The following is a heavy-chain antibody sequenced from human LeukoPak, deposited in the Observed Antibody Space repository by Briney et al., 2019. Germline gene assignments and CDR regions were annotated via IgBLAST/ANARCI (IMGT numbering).Heavy chain of an antibody. V-gene: IGHV3-30*18. CDR3: AKSTTVTQRGYFDY. Sequence: GGSLRLSCAASGFTFSSYGMHWVRQAPAKGLEGGAIISYDGSNKYYADSVKGRFTISRDNSKNTLYLKMNSLRAEDTAVYYCAKSTTVTQRGYFDYWGQGTLVTVSS. CDR2: ISYDGSNK. D-gene: IGHD4-17*01. J-gene: IGHJ4*02. CDR1: GFTFSSYG.